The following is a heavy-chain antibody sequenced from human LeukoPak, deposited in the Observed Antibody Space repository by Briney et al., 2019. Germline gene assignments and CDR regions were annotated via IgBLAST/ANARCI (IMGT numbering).Heavy chain of an antibody. J-gene: IGHJ4*02. CDR2: ISYDGSNK. CDR3: ARVGTEIRYFDWQV. Sequence: TGGSLRLSCAASGFTFSSYAMHWVRQAPGKGLEWVSVISYDGSNKYYADSVKGRFTISRDNSKNTLYLRMNSLRAEDTAVYYCARVGTEIRYFDWQVWGQGTLVTVSS. D-gene: IGHD3-9*01. V-gene: IGHV3-30-3*01. CDR1: GFTFSSYA.